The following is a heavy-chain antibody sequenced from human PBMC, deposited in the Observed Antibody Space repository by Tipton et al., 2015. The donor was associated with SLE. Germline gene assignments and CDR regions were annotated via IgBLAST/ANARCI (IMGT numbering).Heavy chain of an antibody. CDR1: GGSINSGAYY. CDR2: IYFSGST. D-gene: IGHD3-10*01. J-gene: IGHJ3*01. Sequence: LRLSCTVSGGSINSGAYYWGWIRQHPGKGLEWIGHIYFSGSTYYNPSLKSRLTLSIDTSKNQFSLKLTSVTAADTAVYYCASGHWELHPYGAFDVWGHGTRVTVSS. V-gene: IGHV4-31*03. CDR3: ASGHWELHPYGAFDV.